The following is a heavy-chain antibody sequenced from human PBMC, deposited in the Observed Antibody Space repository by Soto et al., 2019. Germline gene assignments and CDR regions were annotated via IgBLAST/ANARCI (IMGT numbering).Heavy chain of an antibody. Sequence: GASVKVSCKASGGTFRSYAISWVRQAPGQGLEWMGGIIPIFGTANYAQKFQGRVTITADESTSTAYMELSSLRSEDTAVYYCARDHQSYYYGMDVWGQGTTVTVSS. CDR3: ARDHQSYYYGMDV. CDR2: IIPIFGTA. V-gene: IGHV1-69*13. CDR1: GGTFRSYA. J-gene: IGHJ6*02.